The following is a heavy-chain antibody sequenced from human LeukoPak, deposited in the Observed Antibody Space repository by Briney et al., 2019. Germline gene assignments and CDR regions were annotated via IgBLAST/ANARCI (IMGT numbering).Heavy chain of an antibody. CDR3: ARTNSGYDSPDAFDI. CDR2: IYYSGST. D-gene: IGHD5-12*01. V-gene: IGHV4-31*03. J-gene: IGHJ3*02. Sequence: PSETLSLTCTVSGGSISSGGYYWRWIRQHPGKGLEWIGYIYYSGSTYYNPSLKSRVTISVDTSKNQFSLKLSSVTVADTAVYYCARTNSGYDSPDAFDIWGQGTMVTVSS. CDR1: GGSISSGGYY.